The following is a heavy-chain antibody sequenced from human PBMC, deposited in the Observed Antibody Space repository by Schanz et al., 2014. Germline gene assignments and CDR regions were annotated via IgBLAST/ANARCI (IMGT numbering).Heavy chain of an antibody. V-gene: IGHV3-30*04. J-gene: IGHJ4*02. CDR1: GFTFSSYA. D-gene: IGHD2-2*01. Sequence: QVQLVESGGGVVQPGRSLRLSCAASGFTFSSYALHWVRQAPGKGLEWVAFVPFDGSQKFYADSVKGRFTISRDNSKNTVYLQMNSLRPGDTAVYYCARESSNDIVLVPGAVFDLWGQGTLVTVSP. CDR2: VPFDGSQK. CDR3: ARESSNDIVLVPGAVFDL.